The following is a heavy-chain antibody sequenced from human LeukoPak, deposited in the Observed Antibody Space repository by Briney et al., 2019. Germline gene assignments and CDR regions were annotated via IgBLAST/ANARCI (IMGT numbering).Heavy chain of an antibody. J-gene: IGHJ5*02. CDR2: IYPGDSDT. D-gene: IGHD2-2*01. CDR3: ARKGYCSSTSCPDNWFDP. V-gene: IGHV5-51*01. CDR1: GYSFTSYW. Sequence: GESLKISCKGSGYSFTSYWIGWVRQLPGKGLEWMGIIYPGDSDTRYSPSFQGQVTISADKSISTAYLQWSSLKASDTAMYYCARKGYCSSTSCPDNWFDPWGRGTLVTVSS.